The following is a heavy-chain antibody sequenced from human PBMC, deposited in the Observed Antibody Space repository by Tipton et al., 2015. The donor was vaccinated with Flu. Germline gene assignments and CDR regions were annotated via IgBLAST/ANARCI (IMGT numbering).Heavy chain of an antibody. D-gene: IGHD4-17*01. V-gene: IGHV3-15*01. Sequence: SLRLSCAASGFTFSNACMSWVRQAPGKGLEWVARIKSKTDGGTTDYAAPVKGRFTISRDDPKNTLYLQMNSLKTGDTAVYYCTTPTTVTTRYYCYGMDVWGQGTTVTVSS. CDR1: GFTFSNAC. CDR3: TTPTTVTTRYYCYGMDV. CDR2: IKSKTDGGTT. J-gene: IGHJ6*02.